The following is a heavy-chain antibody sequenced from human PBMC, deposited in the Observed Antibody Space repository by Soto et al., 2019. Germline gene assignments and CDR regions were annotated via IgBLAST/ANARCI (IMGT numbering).Heavy chain of an antibody. CDR1: GFTFSHFA. D-gene: IGHD5-18*01. CDR2: LSGGDDST. V-gene: IGHV3-23*01. Sequence: GGSLRLSCASSGFTFSHFAMIWVRQAPGKGLEWVSTLSGGDDSTYYADSVKDRFTISRDKSINTAYLQWSNLKASDTAMYYCAGNVDTASLLYWGPGTLVTVSS. CDR3: AGNVDTASLLY. J-gene: IGHJ4*01.